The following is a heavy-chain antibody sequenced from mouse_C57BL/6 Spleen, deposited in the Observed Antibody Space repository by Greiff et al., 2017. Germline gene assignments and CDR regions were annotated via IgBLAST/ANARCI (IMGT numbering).Heavy chain of an antibody. J-gene: IGHJ2*01. V-gene: IGHV1-80*01. Sequence: QVQLKEPGAELVKPGASVKISCKASGYAFSSYWMNWVKPRPGKGLEWIGHIYPGDGVTNYNGKFKGKATLTADKSSSTAYMQLSSLTSEDSAVYCCARWGSRPYFDDGGQSITVTVA. CDR2: IYPGDGVT. CDR3: ARWGSRPYFDD. D-gene: IGHD1-1*01. CDR1: GYAFSSYW.